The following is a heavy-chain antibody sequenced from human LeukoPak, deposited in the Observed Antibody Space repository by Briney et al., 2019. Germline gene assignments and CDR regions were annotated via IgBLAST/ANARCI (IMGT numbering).Heavy chain of an antibody. CDR2: ISVYNGDT. Sequence: ASVTVSCKASGYTFTSFDISWVRQAPGQGLEWMGWISVYNGDTNCAQKLQDRVTMTTDTSTSTAYMELRSLRSDDTAVYYCARVSRGVNICDSWGQGTLVTVSS. J-gene: IGHJ4*02. V-gene: IGHV1-18*01. D-gene: IGHD2/OR15-2a*01. CDR1: GYTFTSFD. CDR3: ARVSRGVNICDS.